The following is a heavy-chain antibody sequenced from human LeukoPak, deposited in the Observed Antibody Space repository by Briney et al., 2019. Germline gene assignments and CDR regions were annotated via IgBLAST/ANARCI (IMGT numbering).Heavy chain of an antibody. J-gene: IGHJ4*02. CDR3: AKRPARPKPFDC. V-gene: IGHV3-23*01. D-gene: IGHD1-14*01. CDR1: GFTFSNYG. CDR2: IDGGGVNT. Sequence: PSGGFLRLSCAGSGFTFSNYGMSWVRQAPGKGLEWVSAIDGGGVNTLYADSVKGRFTISRDNSKNTVYLQMNSLSAEDTAIYYCAKRPARPKPFDCWGQGTLVTVSS.